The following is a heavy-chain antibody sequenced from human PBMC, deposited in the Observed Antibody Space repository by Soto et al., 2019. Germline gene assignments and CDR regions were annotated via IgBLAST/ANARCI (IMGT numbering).Heavy chain of an antibody. CDR2: ISPHSGGP. D-gene: IGHD7-27*01. J-gene: IGHJ4*02. V-gene: IGHV1-2*02. Sequence: QVRLVQSGAEVKKPGASVKVSCKASGYTFTGYYIHWVRQAPGQGLEWMGSISPHSGGPNYAQRFQGRVTMTRDTSMTPVYMEMSGLTSDDTAVYYCAREEQSGAQYYLDYWGQGTLVTVSS. CDR1: GYTFTGYY. CDR3: AREEQSGAQYYLDY.